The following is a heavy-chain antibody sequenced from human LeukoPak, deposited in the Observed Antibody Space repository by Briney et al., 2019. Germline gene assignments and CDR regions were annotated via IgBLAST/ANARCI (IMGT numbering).Heavy chain of an antibody. J-gene: IGHJ6*02. Sequence: SETLSLTCTVSGGSISSSSYYWGWIRQPPGKGLEWIGSIYYSGSTYYNPSLKSRVTISVDTSKNQFSLKLSSVTAADTAVYYCARQYYDILTGSYYYYYGMDVWGQGTTVTVSS. CDR2: IYYSGST. CDR1: GGSISSSSYY. D-gene: IGHD3-9*01. V-gene: IGHV4-39*01. CDR3: ARQYYDILTGSYYYYYGMDV.